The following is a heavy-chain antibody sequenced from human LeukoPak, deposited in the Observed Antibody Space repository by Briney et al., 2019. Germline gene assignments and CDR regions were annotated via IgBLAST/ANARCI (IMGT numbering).Heavy chain of an antibody. J-gene: IGHJ6*02. V-gene: IGHV3-15*01. CDR3: TKPDLLWVGEDV. D-gene: IGHD3-10*01. CDR2: IKTRNEGGTS. CDR1: GFTFSDYA. Sequence: GGSLRLSCAASGFTFSDYAMSWVRQAPGKGLEWVGRIKTRNEGGTSEYAAPVKGRFTISRDDSKNTVHLQMNSLRTEDTGVYYCTKPDLLWVGEDVWGPGTTVTVSS.